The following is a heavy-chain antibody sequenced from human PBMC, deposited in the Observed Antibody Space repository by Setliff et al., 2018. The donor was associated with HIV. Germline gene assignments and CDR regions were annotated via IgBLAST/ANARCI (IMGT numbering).Heavy chain of an antibody. J-gene: IGHJ4*02. CDR3: ARGEVYCGTGCYWSSFDY. V-gene: IGHV4-39*01. Sequence: PSETLSLTCTVSGASIGRRSDCWGWIRQPPGKGLEWIGSFYYSWNTYYNPSLKSRVPISVDKSKNQFSLRLSSVTAADTAVYYCARGEVYCGTGCYWSSFDYWGQGILVTVSS. CDR1: GASIGRRSDC. D-gene: IGHD2-21*02. CDR2: FYYSWNT.